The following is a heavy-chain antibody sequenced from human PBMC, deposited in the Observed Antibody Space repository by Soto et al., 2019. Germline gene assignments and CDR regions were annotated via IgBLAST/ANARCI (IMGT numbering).Heavy chain of an antibody. J-gene: IGHJ4*02. Sequence: SLEISCKGSEYSFTNYWIGWMRQMPGKGLEWMVLIYPDYSETKYSPSFQGQVTISADKSISTAYLQWISLKASDTAMYYCAPFESSIGCSYYFACWRQAPLDNV. CDR2: IYPDYSET. CDR1: EYSFTNYW. D-gene: IGHD6-19*01. V-gene: IGHV5-51*01. CDR3: APFESSIGCSYYFAC.